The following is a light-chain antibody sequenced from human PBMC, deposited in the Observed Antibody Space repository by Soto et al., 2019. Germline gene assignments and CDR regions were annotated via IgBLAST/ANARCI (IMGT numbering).Light chain of an antibody. Sequence: DIQMTQTPSTLSGSVGDRVTITCRASQTISSLFAWYQQKAGQAPHLLIYKASILGSGVPSRFSGSGSGTEFTLTISSLQPDDFAIYYCQQYNSQSWTFGQGTKVDI. CDR2: KAS. V-gene: IGKV1-5*03. J-gene: IGKJ1*01. CDR1: QTISSL. CDR3: QQYNSQSWT.